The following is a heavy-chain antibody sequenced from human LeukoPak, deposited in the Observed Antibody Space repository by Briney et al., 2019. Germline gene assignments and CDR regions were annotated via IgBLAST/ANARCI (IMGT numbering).Heavy chain of an antibody. Sequence: GGSLRLSCAASGFTFSSYAMSWVRQAPGKGLEWVSTISGRRGSTYYADSVKGRFTISRDNSKNTLSLQMNSLRAEDTALYYCAKGCGADCYSSFDYWGQGTLVTVSS. CDR2: ISGRRGST. CDR3: AKGCGADCYSSFDY. J-gene: IGHJ4*02. V-gene: IGHV3-23*01. D-gene: IGHD2-21*02. CDR1: GFTFSSYA.